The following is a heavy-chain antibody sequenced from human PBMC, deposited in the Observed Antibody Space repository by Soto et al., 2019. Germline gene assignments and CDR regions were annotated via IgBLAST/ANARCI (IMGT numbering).Heavy chain of an antibody. CDR2: IRSKAYGGTT. D-gene: IGHD3-22*01. Sequence: EVQLVESGGGLVKPGRSLRLSCTASGFTFGDYAMSWFRQAPGKGLEWVGFIRSKAYGGTTEYAAFVKGRFTISRDDSKSIAYLQMNSLKTEDTAVYYCTRWRYYYDSSGYLALDYWGQGTLVTVSS. V-gene: IGHV3-49*05. CDR1: GFTFGDYA. J-gene: IGHJ4*02. CDR3: TRWRYYYDSSGYLALDY.